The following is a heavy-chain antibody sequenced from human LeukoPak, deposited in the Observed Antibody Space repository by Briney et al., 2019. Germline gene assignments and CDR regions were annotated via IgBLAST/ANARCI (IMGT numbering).Heavy chain of an antibody. Sequence: SETLSLTCTVSGGSISSSSYYWGWIRQPPGKGLEWIGSIYYSGSTYYNPSLKSRVTISVDTSKNQFSLKLSSVTAADTAVYYCARRPRGIAAGPLSRNWFDPWGQGTLVTVSS. CDR2: IYYSGST. D-gene: IGHD6-13*01. CDR3: ARRPRGIAAGPLSRNWFDP. V-gene: IGHV4-39*07. J-gene: IGHJ5*02. CDR1: GGSISSSSYY.